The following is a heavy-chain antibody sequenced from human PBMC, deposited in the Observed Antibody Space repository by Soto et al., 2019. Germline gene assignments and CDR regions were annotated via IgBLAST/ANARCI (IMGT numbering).Heavy chain of an antibody. CDR1: RFVFSGYA. D-gene: IGHD1-26*01. CDR2: VSDSGAST. J-gene: IGHJ4*02. CDR3: AKDARRTGLVGQWVD. V-gene: IGHV3-23*01. Sequence: GGSLRLSCVGSRFVFSGYAMHWVRQAPGKGLEWVSTVSDSGASTYYAHSVKGRFTVSRDNSNNMLSLEMDSLRAEDTALYFCAKDARRTGLVGQWVDWGQGTLVTVSS.